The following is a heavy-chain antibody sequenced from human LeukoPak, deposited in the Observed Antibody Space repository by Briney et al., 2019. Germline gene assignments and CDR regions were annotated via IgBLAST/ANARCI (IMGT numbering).Heavy chain of an antibody. CDR2: IYHSGST. CDR3: ARHLHRRVVVRTSIDY. V-gene: IGHV4-38-2*01. J-gene: IGHJ4*02. D-gene: IGHD2-21*01. Sequence: PSETLSLTCAVSGYSISSGYYWGWIRQPPGKGLEWIGSIYHSGSTYYNPSLKSRVTISVDTSKNQFSLKLSSVTAADTAVYYCARHLHRRVVVRTSIDYWGQGTLVTVSS. CDR1: GYSISSGYY.